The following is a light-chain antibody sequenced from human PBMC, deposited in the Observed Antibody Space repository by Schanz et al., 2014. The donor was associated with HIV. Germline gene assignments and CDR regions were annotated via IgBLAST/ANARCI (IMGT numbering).Light chain of an antibody. V-gene: IGLV1-40*01. J-gene: IGLJ2*01. CDR3: NSYTSSGTEI. CDR2: GNS. Sequence: QSVLTQPPSVSGAPGQRVTISCTGSSSNIGAGYDVHWYQQLPGTAPKLLIYGNSNRPSGVPDRFSGSKSGTSASLAITGLQAEDEADYYCNSYTSSGTEIFGGGTKLTVL. CDR1: SSNIGAGYD.